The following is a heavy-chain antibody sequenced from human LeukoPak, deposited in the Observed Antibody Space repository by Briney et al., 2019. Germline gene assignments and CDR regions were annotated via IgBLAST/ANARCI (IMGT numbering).Heavy chain of an antibody. CDR1: GFTFSSYA. CDR2: ITGGGST. J-gene: IGHJ4*02. CDR3: AKGSSSGWPYYFDY. D-gene: IGHD6-19*01. V-gene: IGHV3-23*01. Sequence: PGGSLRLSCAASGFTFSSYAMSRVRQAPEKGLEWVSAITGGGSTYYADSVKGRVTISRDNSKNTLYLQMNSLRVDDMAVYYCAKGSSSGWPYYFDYWGQGTLVTVSS.